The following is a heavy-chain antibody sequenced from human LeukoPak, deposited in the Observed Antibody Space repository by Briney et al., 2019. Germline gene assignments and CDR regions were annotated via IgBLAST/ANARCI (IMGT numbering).Heavy chain of an antibody. CDR3: ARLDIVVVPAASAEYFQH. CDR2: IYCSGST. V-gene: IGHV4-39*01. Sequence: SETLSLTCTVSGGSISSSSYYWGWIRQPPGKGLEWIGSIYCSGSTYYNPSLKSRVTISVDTSKNQFSLKLSSVTAADTAVYYCARLDIVVVPAASAEYFQHWGQGTLVTVSS. J-gene: IGHJ1*01. CDR1: GGSISSSSYY. D-gene: IGHD2-2*03.